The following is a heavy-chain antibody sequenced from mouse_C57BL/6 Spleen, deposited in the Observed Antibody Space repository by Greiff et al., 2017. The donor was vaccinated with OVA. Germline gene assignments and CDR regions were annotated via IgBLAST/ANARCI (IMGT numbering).Heavy chain of an antibody. V-gene: IGHV1-82*01. CDR2: IYPGDGDT. CDR3: ARGDYYGYDVHAMDY. CDR1: GYAFSSSW. J-gene: IGHJ4*01. Sequence: QVQLQQSGPELVKPGASVKISCKASGYAFSSSWMNWVKQRPGKGLEGIGRIYPGDGDTNYNGKFKGKAPLTADKSTSTAYMQLSSLTSEDSAVYFGARGDYYGYDVHAMDYWGQGTSVTVSS. D-gene: IGHD2-2*01.